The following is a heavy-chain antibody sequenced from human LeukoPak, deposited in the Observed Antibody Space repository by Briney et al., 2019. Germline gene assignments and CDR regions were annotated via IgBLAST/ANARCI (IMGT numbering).Heavy chain of an antibody. CDR2: INHSGST. J-gene: IGHJ4*02. Sequence: PSETLSLTCAVYGGSLSGYYWSWIRQPPGKGLEWIGEINHSGSTNYNPSLKSRVTISVDTSKNQFSLKLSSVTAADTAVYYCARRPIAVAGIDYWGQGTLVTVSS. CDR1: GGSLSGYY. V-gene: IGHV4-34*01. D-gene: IGHD6-19*01. CDR3: ARRPIAVAGIDY.